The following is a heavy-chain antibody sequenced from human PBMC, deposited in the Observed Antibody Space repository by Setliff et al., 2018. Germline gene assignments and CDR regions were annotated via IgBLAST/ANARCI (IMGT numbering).Heavy chain of an antibody. CDR3: AKDYNWGEF. CDR2: INSDGSST. D-gene: IGHD1-20*01. Sequence: GGSLRLSCAASGFTFSSYWMHWVRQVPGKGLVWVSRINSDGSSTSYADSVKGRFTISRDNAKNTLFLQMNSLRVEDTALYYCAKDYNWGEFWGQGTMVTVSS. CDR1: GFTFSSYW. V-gene: IGHV3-74*01. J-gene: IGHJ3*01.